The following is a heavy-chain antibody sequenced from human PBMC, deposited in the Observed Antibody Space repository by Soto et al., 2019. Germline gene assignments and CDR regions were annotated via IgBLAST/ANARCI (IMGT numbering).Heavy chain of an antibody. J-gene: IGHJ6*02. CDR3: ARGWWEREGYLMDV. CDR2: IYYSGTT. D-gene: IGHD1-26*01. V-gene: IGHV4-28*03. Sequence: PSETLSLTCAVSGYSISSSNWWGWIRQPPGKGLEWIGYIYYSGTTYYNPSLKSRVTMSVDTSKNQFSLKLTSVTAVDTAVYYCARGWWEREGYLMDVWGQGTTVT. CDR1: GYSISSSNW.